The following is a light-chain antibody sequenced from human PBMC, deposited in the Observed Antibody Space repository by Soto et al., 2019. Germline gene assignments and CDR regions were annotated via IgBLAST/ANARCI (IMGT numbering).Light chain of an antibody. V-gene: IGKV1-5*03. J-gene: IGKJ2*01. CDR3: RQYNSYPYT. CDR2: KAS. CDR1: QSISSW. Sequence: DIQMTQSPSTLSASVVDRVTITCRASQSISSWLAWYQQKPGKAPKLLIYKASSLESGVPSRFSGSGSGTEFTLTISSLQPDDFATYYCRQYNSYPYTFGQGTKVDIK.